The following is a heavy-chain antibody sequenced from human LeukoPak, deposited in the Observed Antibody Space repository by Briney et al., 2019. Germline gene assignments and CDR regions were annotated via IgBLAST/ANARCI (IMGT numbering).Heavy chain of an antibody. J-gene: IGHJ4*02. CDR3: ARVTNWNGPYYFDY. D-gene: IGHD1-1*01. V-gene: IGHV3-21*01. CDR1: GFTFSSYS. CDR2: ISSSSSYI. Sequence: GGSLRLSCAASGFTFSSYSMNWVRQAPGKGLEWVSSISSSSSYIYYADSVKGRFTISRDNAKNSLYLQMNSLRAEDTVVYYCARVTNWNGPYYFDYWGQGTLVTVSS.